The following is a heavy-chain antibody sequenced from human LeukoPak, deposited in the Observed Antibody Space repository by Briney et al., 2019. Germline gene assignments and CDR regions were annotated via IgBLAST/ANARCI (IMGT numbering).Heavy chain of an antibody. J-gene: IGHJ4*02. Sequence: GGSLRLSCAASGFTFSSYSMNWVRQAPGKGLEWVSYISSSGNTIDYADSVKGRFTISRDNAKNSLYLQMNSLRAEDTAVYYCARATVATGFDYWGQGTLVTVSS. CDR2: ISSSGNTI. V-gene: IGHV3-48*04. D-gene: IGHD4-17*01. CDR3: ARATVATGFDY. CDR1: GFTFSSYS.